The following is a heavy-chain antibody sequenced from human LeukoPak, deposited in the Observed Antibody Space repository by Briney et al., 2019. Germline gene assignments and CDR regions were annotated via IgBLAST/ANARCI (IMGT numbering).Heavy chain of an antibody. V-gene: IGHV4-59*01. CDR3: VKGMTNFDY. CDR2: IYYSGST. Sequence: SETLSLTCTVSGGSISSYYWSWIRQPPGKGLEWIGYIYYSGSTNYNPSLKSRVTISVDTSKNQFSLKLSSVTAADTAVYYCVKGMTNFDYWGQGTLVTVSS. J-gene: IGHJ4*02. CDR1: GGSISSYY.